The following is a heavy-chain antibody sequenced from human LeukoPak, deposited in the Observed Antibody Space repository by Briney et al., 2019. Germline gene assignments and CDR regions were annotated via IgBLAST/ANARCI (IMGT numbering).Heavy chain of an antibody. J-gene: IGHJ6*02. CDR3: ARDVVAKYSYYGMDV. CDR1: GFTFSSYA. Sequence: QPGRSLRLSCAASGFTFSSYAMHWVRQAPGKGLEWVALISYDGRNKYYADSVKGRFTISRDTSKNTLYLQMNSLRAEDTAVFYCARDVVAKYSYYGMDVWGQGTTVTVSS. V-gene: IGHV3-30*04. CDR2: ISYDGRNK. D-gene: IGHD5-12*01.